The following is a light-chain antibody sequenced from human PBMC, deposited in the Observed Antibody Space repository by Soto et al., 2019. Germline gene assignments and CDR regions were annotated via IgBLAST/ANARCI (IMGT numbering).Light chain of an antibody. CDR1: QSIRHY. V-gene: IGKV1-5*01. Sequence: DIQMTQSPPTLSASVGDRVTITCRASQSIRHYLAWYQQMPGKAPKLLIYGASTLPSGVPSRFSGSGSGTEFTLTIGSLQPDDFGTYFCQHHNSYSQTFGQGTKVEIK. J-gene: IGKJ1*01. CDR2: GAS. CDR3: QHHNSYSQT.